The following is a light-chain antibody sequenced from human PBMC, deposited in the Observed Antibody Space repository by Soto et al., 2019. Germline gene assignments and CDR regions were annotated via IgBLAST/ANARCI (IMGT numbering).Light chain of an antibody. CDR3: SSYASSTTYVV. V-gene: IGLV2-14*01. CDR2: EVT. Sequence: QSALTQPASVSGSPGQSITISCTGTNSDVGDYNYVSWYQHHPGKAPKLMIYEVTNRPSGVSNRFSGSKSGNTASLTISGLQAEDEADYYCSSYASSTTYVVFGGGTQLTVL. CDR1: NSDVGDYNY. J-gene: IGLJ2*01.